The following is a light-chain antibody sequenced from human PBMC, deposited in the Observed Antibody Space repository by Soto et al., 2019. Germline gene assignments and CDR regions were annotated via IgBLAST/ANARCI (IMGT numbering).Light chain of an antibody. Sequence: EIVMTPSPASLSVSPGESVTLSCRASQGVATTLAWYRQQPGQAPRLLIYNAYIRASGVPARFSGSGSGTEFTLTISSLQPDDSATYYCQQYSTFSLKFGQGTKVDIK. CDR1: QGVATT. CDR3: QQYSTFSLK. V-gene: IGKV3-15*01. J-gene: IGKJ1*01. CDR2: NAY.